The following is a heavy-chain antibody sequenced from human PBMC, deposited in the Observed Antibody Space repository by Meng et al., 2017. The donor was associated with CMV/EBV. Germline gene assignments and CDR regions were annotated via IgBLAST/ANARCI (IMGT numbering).Heavy chain of an antibody. D-gene: IGHD2-2*02. CDR2: ISWNSGSI. J-gene: IGHJ6*02. CDR3: AKDLHRSTSCYNCYYYYGMDV. V-gene: IGHV3-9*01. CDR1: GFTFDDYA. Sequence: SLKISCAASGFTFDDYAMHWVRRAPGKGLEWVSGISWNSGSIGYADSVKGRFTISRDNAKNSLYLQMNSLRAEDTALYYCAKDLHRSTSCYNCYYYYGMDVWGQGTTVTVSS.